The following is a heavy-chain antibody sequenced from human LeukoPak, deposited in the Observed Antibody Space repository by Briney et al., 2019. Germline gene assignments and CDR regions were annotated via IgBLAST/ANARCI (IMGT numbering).Heavy chain of an antibody. Sequence: PSETLSLTYTVSGGSISSYYWSWIRQPPGKGLEWIGYIYYSGSTNYNPSLKSRVTISVDASKNQFSLKLSSVTAADTAVYYCARGVWFGELFYFDYWGQGTLVTVSS. CDR1: GGSISSYY. CDR2: IYYSGST. V-gene: IGHV4-59*08. CDR3: ARGVWFGELFYFDY. D-gene: IGHD3-10*01. J-gene: IGHJ4*02.